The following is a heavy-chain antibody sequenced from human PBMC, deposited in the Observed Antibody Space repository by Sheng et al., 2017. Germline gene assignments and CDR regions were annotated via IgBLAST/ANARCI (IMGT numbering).Heavy chain of an antibody. CDR3: ATVGGEGFDY. CDR2: ISWNSGSI. Sequence: EVQLVESGGGLVQPGRSLRLSCAASGFTFDDYAMHWVRQAPGKGLEWVSGISWNSGSIGYADSVKGRFTISRDNAKNSLYLQMNSLRAEDTALYYCATVGGEGFDYWGQGT. J-gene: IGHJ4*02. D-gene: IGHD3-16*01. V-gene: IGHV3-9*01. CDR1: GFTFDDYA.